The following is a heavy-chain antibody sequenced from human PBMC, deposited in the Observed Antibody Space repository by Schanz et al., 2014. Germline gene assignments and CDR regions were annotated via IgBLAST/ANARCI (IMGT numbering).Heavy chain of an antibody. D-gene: IGHD1-26*01. CDR2: INQEGSVD. J-gene: IGHJ6*02. CDR3: VKDLQRELLRDDHYYGMDV. Sequence: EVQLGEGGGGGEKSGGSLRKESAASGGDVSTKGKRGVGKEEGKGRVWVANINQEGSVDYYGDSVKGRFTISRDNAKNALYLQMNSLRAEDTAVYYCVKDLQRELLRDDHYYGMDVWGQGTTVTVSS. V-gene: IGHV3-7*01. CDR1: GGDVSTKG.